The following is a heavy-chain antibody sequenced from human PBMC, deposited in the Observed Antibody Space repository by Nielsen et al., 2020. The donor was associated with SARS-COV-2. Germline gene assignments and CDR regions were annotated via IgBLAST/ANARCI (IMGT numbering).Heavy chain of an antibody. CDR1: GFTFSSYG. Sequence: GESLKISCAASGFTFSSYGMHWVRQAPGKGLEWVAVISYDGSNKYYADSVKGRFTISRDNSKNTLYLQMNSLRAEDTAVYYCARGRAAAGYFDYWGQGTLVTVSS. CDR3: ARGRAAAGYFDY. J-gene: IGHJ4*02. D-gene: IGHD6-13*01. V-gene: IGHV3-33*05. CDR2: ISYDGSNK.